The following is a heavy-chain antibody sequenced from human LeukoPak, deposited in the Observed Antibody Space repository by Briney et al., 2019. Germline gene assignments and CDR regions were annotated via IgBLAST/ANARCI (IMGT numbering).Heavy chain of an antibody. CDR2: ISWNSGSI. V-gene: IGHV3-9*01. CDR3: ARDISVAVVWSPPGGMDV. CDR1: GFTFDDYA. Sequence: GRSLRLSCAASGFTFDDYAMHWVRQAPGKGLEWVSGISWNSGSIGYADSVKGRFTISRDNAKNSLYLQMNSLRAEDTAVYYCARDISVAVVWSPPGGMDVWGQGTTVTVSS. D-gene: IGHD3-22*01. J-gene: IGHJ6*02.